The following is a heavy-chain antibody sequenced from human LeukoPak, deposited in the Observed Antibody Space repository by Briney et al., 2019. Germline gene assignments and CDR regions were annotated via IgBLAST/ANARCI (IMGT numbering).Heavy chain of an antibody. D-gene: IGHD6-13*01. CDR3: CADPPGGSRFPDY. Sequence: GGSLRLSCAASGFAFTDAWMTWVRQAPGKGLEWVGLIRSKASGGATDYAAPLNGRFTISRDDSRNAVFLQIDSLKTEDTAVYYCCADPPGGSRFPDYWGQGALVTVSS. J-gene: IGHJ4*02. V-gene: IGHV3-15*01. CDR1: GFAFTDAW. CDR2: IRSKASGGAT.